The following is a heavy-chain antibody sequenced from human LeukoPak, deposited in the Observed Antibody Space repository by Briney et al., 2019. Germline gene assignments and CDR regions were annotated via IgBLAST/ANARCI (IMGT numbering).Heavy chain of an antibody. J-gene: IGHJ5*02. CDR3: ARDSRITIFGVVIGGNWFDP. CDR1: GYTFTSYG. V-gene: IGHV1-18*01. D-gene: IGHD3-3*01. Sequence: ASVKVSCKASGYTFTSYGISWVRQAPGQGLEWVGWISAYNGNTNYAQKLQGRVTMTTDTSTSTAYMELRSLRSDDTAVYYCARDSRITIFGVVIGGNWFDPWGQGTLVTVSS. CDR2: ISAYNGNT.